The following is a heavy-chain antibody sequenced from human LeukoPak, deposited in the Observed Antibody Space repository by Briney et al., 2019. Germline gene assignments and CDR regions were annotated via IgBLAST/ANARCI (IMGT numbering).Heavy chain of an antibody. CDR3: ARVSYYYDSSGYYHYHDAFDI. CDR2: IYSGGST. CDR1: GFTVRSNY. V-gene: IGHV3-53*01. Sequence: GGSLRLSCAASGFTVRSNYMSWVRQAPGKGLEWVSVIYSGGSTYYADSVKGRFTISRDNSKNTLYLQMNSLRAEDTAVYYCARVSYYYDSSGYYHYHDAFDIWGQGTMVTVSS. J-gene: IGHJ3*02. D-gene: IGHD3-22*01.